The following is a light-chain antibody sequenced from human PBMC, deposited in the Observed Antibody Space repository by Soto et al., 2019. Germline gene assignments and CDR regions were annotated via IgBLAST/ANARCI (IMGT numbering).Light chain of an antibody. Sequence: EIVMTQSPATLYVSPGERATLSCRASQSVSNNLAWYQHQPGQAPRLLIYGASTRATGIPAWFSGSGSGTEFTLTVSSLQSEGFAVDCFQQYDTWSRTLGQGTKVEIQ. V-gene: IGKV3-15*01. J-gene: IGKJ1*01. CDR2: GAS. CDR3: QQYDTWSRT. CDR1: QSVSNN.